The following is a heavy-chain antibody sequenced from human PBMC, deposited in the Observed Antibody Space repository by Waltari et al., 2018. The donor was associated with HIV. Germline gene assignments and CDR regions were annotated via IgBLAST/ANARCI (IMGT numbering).Heavy chain of an antibody. CDR1: GYTFTPYY. J-gene: IGHJ5*02. CDR2: MNPNSGGT. CDR3: SRGGTILTGYYPSGVS. V-gene: IGHV1-2*02. D-gene: IGHD3-9*01. Sequence: QVQLVQSGAAVKKPGAPVKVSCKASGYTFTPYYLTWVRQAPGQGLEWMGWMNPNSGGTNYPQKFKGRVTMTRDTSIKTAYLQLSGLTSDDTALYWCSRGGTILTGYYPSGVSWGQGTPVTVSS.